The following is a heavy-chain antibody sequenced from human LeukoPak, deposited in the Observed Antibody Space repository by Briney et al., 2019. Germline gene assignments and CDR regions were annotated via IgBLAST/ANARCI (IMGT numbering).Heavy chain of an antibody. J-gene: IGHJ6*02. V-gene: IGHV4-34*01. CDR1: GGSFSGYY. D-gene: IGHD2-8*01. CDR2: INHSGST. Sequence: PSETLSLTCAVYGGSFSGYYWSWIRQPPGKGLEWIGEINHSGSTNYNPSLKSRVTISVDTSKNQFSLKLCSVTAADTAVYYCARGGPIVLMVYAPYYYYGMDVWGQGTTVTVSS. CDR3: ARGGPIVLMVYAPYYYYGMDV.